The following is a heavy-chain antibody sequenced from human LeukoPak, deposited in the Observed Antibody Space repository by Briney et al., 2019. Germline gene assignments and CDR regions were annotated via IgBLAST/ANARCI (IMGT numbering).Heavy chain of an antibody. D-gene: IGHD3-10*01. J-gene: IGHJ4*02. Sequence: GGSLRLSCAASGFTVSSNHMNWVRQAPGKGLEWVSVIYSGGKTFYADSVKGRFTISRDDSKNTLYLLMNSLRAEDTAVYYCARIKREDGDVGNWGQGTLVTVSS. CDR1: GFTVSSNH. CDR2: IYSGGKT. CDR3: ARIKREDGDVGN. V-gene: IGHV3-53*01.